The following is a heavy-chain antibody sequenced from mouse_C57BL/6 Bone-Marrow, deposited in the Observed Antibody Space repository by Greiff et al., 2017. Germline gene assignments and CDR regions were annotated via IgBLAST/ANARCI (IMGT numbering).Heavy chain of an antibody. Sequence: QVQLQQPGAELVRPGSSVKLSCKASGYTFTSYWMHWVKQRPIQGLEWIGNIDPSDSETHYNQKFKDKATLTVDKSSSTAYMELHSLTSEDSAVYFCARLEFDGSSGDWYFDVWGTGTTVTVSS. CDR1: GYTFTSYW. CDR3: ARLEFDGSSGDWYFDV. D-gene: IGHD1-1*01. CDR2: IDPSDSET. V-gene: IGHV1-52*01. J-gene: IGHJ1*03.